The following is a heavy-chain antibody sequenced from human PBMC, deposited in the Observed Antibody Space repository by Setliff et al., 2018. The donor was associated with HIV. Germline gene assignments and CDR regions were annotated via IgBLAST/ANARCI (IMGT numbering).Heavy chain of an antibody. CDR3: AREFSSSSFDQ. D-gene: IGHD6-6*01. V-gene: IGHV4-39*02. CDR2: IYYSWTT. J-gene: IGHJ4*02. Sequence: SETLSLTCSVSGGSISSGSHYWGWIRQAPGKGLEWIGNIYYSWTTFYNPSLKSRVSISVDTSRNEFSLKLTSVTAADTAVYYCAREFSSSSFDQWGQGTLVTVSS. CDR1: GGSISSGSHY.